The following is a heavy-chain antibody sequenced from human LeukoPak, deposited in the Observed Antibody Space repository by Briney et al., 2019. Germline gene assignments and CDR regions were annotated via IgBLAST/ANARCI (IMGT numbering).Heavy chain of an antibody. V-gene: IGHV4-39*07. D-gene: IGHD2-2*01. CDR1: GGSISSSSYY. J-gene: IGHJ4*02. Sequence: SETLSLTCTVSGGSISSSSYYWGWLRQPPGKGLEWIGSIYYSGSTYYNPSLKSRVTISVDTSKNQFSLKLSSVTAADTAVYYCARLYCSSTSCYCFDYWGQGTLVTVSS. CDR3: ARLYCSSTSCYCFDY. CDR2: IYYSGST.